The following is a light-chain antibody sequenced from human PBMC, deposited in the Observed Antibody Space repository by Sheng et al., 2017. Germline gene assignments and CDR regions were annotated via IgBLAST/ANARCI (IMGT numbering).Light chain of an antibody. J-gene: IGKJ2*01. Sequence: DIVMTQSPESLAVSLGERATINCKSSQSVLYSDNKKNYLAWYQQKPGQPPKPLIYWASTRESGVPDRFSGSGSGTDFTLTISSLQAQDVAVYFCQQYYDSAYTFGQGTKLEIK. V-gene: IGKV4-1*01. CDR1: QSVLYSDNKKNY. CDR3: QQYYDSAYT. CDR2: WAS.